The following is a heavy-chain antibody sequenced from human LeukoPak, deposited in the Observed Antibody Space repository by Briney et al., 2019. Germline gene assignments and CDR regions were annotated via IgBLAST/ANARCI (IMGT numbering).Heavy chain of an antibody. CDR1: DGAISSSY. CDR3: ARDLGFAAAGTVAFDP. J-gene: IGHJ5*02. D-gene: IGHD6-13*01. CDR2: IYTSGNT. Sequence: PSETLSLTCTVSDGAISSSYCSCIRQPAGKGLEWIGRIYTSGNTNYNPSLKSRVTISVDASKNQFSLKLNFVTAADTAMYYCARDLGFAAAGTVAFDPWGQGTLVIVSS. V-gene: IGHV4-4*07.